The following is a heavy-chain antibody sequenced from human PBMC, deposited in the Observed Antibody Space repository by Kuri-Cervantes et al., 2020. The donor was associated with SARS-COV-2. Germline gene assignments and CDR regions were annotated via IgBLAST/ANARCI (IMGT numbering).Heavy chain of an antibody. CDR2: ISGSGGST. CDR1: GFTFSSYA. Sequence: GESLKISCAASGFTFSSYAMSWVRQAPGKGPEWVSAISGSGGSTYYADSVKGRFTISRDNSKNTLYLQMNSLRAEDTAVYYCAKDYYDSSGYYDAFDIWGQGTMVTVSS. D-gene: IGHD3-22*01. V-gene: IGHV3-23*01. CDR3: AKDYYDSSGYYDAFDI. J-gene: IGHJ3*02.